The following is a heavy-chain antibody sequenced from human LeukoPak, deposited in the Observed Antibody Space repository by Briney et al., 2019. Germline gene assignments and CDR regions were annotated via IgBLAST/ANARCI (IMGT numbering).Heavy chain of an antibody. CDR3: ARGRGGDYVPSRIDY. Sequence: GGSLRLSCSASGFAFSGFAMGWVRQAPGKGLEWVSSISGSGGKTYYADSVEGRFTVSRDNSKNTLYLQMNSLRAEDTALYYCARGRGGDYVPSRIDYWGQGTLVTVSS. D-gene: IGHD4-17*01. CDR2: ISGSGGKT. V-gene: IGHV3-23*01. CDR1: GFAFSGFA. J-gene: IGHJ4*02.